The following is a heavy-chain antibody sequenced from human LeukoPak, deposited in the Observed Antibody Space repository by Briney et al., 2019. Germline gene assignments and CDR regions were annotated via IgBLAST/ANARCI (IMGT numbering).Heavy chain of an antibody. CDR1: GGSITSYY. CDR3: AGLYYYDSSGYYFGFDY. Sequence: PSETLSLTCTVSGGSITSYYWSWIRQPPGKGLEWIGYIYYSGSTNYNPSLKSRVTISLDTSKNQFSLNLSSVTAADTAVYYCAGLYYYDSSGYYFGFDYWGQGTLVTVFS. V-gene: IGHV4-59*01. D-gene: IGHD3-22*01. J-gene: IGHJ4*02. CDR2: IYYSGST.